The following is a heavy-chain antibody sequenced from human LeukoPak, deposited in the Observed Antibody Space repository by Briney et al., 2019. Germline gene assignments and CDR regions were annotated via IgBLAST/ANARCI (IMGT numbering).Heavy chain of an antibody. V-gene: IGHV3-30-3*01. CDR3: ARVQLWFGELLYDAFDI. D-gene: IGHD3-10*01. CDR1: GFTFSTYA. CDR2: ISYDGSNK. J-gene: IGHJ3*02. Sequence: GGSLRLSCAASGFTFSTYAMHWVRQAPGKGLDWVAVISYDGSNKYYADSVKGRFTISRDNSKNTLYLQMNSLRAEDTAVYYCARVQLWFGELLYDAFDIWGQGTMVTVSS.